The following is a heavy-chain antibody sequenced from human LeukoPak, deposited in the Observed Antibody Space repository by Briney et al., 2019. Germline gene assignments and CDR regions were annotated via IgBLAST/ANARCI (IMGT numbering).Heavy chain of an antibody. CDR2: ISSSGNTI. CDR1: GFTFSSYE. CDR3: ARDIRWEPGP. D-gene: IGHD1-26*01. V-gene: IGHV3-48*03. Sequence: PGGSLRLSCAASGFTFSSYEMNWVRQAPGKGLEWVSYISSSGNTIYYADSVKGRFTISRDNAKNSLYLQMNSLRAEDTAIYYCARDIRWEPGPWGQGTLVTVFS. J-gene: IGHJ5*02.